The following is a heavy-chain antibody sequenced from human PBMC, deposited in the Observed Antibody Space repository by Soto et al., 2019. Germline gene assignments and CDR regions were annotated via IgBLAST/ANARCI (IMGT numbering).Heavy chain of an antibody. CDR2: ISGGGTST. D-gene: IGHD5-18*01. CDR3: AKGSASVRPYYFDN. CDR1: GFGFSNHA. Sequence: EVQLLESGGGLIQPGGSLKLSCAASGFGFSNHAMSWVRQAPGKGLEWVSAISGGGTSTYYADSAKGRFTISRDNYRDIVYLQMNCLRAEDTAAYYCAKGSASVRPYYFDNWGQGTLVTVSS. J-gene: IGHJ4*02. V-gene: IGHV3-23*01.